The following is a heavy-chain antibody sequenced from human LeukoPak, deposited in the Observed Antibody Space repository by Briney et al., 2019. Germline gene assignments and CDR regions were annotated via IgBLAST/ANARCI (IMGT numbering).Heavy chain of an antibody. Sequence: SETLSLTCTVSGGSISSSSYYWGWIRQPPGKGLEWIGSIYYSGSTYYNPSLKSRVTISVDTSKNQFSLKLSSVTAADTAVYYCARLPYYYDSSGWYPDYWGQGTLVTVSS. CDR3: ARLPYYYDSSGWYPDY. V-gene: IGHV4-39*01. CDR1: GGSISSSSYY. CDR2: IYYSGST. J-gene: IGHJ4*02. D-gene: IGHD3-22*01.